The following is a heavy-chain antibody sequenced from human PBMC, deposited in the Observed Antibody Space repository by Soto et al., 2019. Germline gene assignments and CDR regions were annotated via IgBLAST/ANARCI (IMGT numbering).Heavy chain of an antibody. Sequence: QVQLVQSGAEEKKPGASVKVSCKASGYTFTSYAMHWVRQAPGQRLEWMGWINAGNGNTKYSQNFQGRVTITRDTSASTAYIELCSPRSEGTAVYYCARESVLGVGMWGSGAFDIWGQGTMVTVSS. D-gene: IGHD6-19*01. CDR1: GYTFTSYA. V-gene: IGHV1-3*05. J-gene: IGHJ3*02. CDR3: ARESVLGVGMWGSGAFDI. CDR2: INAGNGNT.